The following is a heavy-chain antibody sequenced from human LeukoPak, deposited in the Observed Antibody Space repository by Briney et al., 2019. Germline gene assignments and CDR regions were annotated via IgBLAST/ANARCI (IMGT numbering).Heavy chain of an antibody. CDR1: GFTFDDYA. CDR3: AKESISGSYFDY. D-gene: IGHD3-22*01. J-gene: IGHJ4*02. V-gene: IGHV3-9*01. Sequence: SLRLSCAASGFTFDDYAMHWVRQAPGNGLEWVSGISWNSGSIGYADSVKGRFTISRDNAKNSLYLQMNSLRAEDTALYYCAKESISGSYFDYWGQGTLVTVSS. CDR2: ISWNSGSI.